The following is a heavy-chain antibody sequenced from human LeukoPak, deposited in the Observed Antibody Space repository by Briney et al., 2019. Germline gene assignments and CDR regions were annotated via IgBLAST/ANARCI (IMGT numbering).Heavy chain of an antibody. CDR2: IYYSGST. CDR3: ARAGPVGYCSSTSCYGFDY. J-gene: IGHJ4*02. Sequence: SSETLSLTCTVSGGSISSYYWSWIRQPPGKGLEWIGYIYYSGSTNYNPSLKSRVTISVDTSKSQFSLKLSSVTAADTAVYYCARAGPVGYCSSTSCYGFDYWGQGTLVTVSS. D-gene: IGHD2-2*01. CDR1: GGSISSYY. V-gene: IGHV4-59*01.